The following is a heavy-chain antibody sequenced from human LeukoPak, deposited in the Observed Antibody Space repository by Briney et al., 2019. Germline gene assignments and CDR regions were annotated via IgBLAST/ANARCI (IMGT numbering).Heavy chain of an antibody. Sequence: QPSETLSLTCAVYGGSFSGYYWSWIRQPPGKGLEWIGEINHSGSTNYNPSLKSRVTISVDTSKNQFSLKLSSVTAADTAVYYCARDRSPGNFDYWGPGTLVTVSS. D-gene: IGHD3-10*01. CDR2: INHSGST. V-gene: IGHV4-34*01. J-gene: IGHJ4*02. CDR3: ARDRSPGNFDY. CDR1: GGSFSGYY.